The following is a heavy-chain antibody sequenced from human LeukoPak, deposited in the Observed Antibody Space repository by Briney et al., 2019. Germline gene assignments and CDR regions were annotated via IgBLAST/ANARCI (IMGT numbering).Heavy chain of an antibody. CDR2: INHSGST. D-gene: IGHD4-17*01. CDR1: GGSFSGYY. CDR3: ASGDYGGEPGY. V-gene: IGHV4-34*01. Sequence: SETLSLTCAVYGGSFSGYYWSWIRQPPGKGLEWIGEINHSGSTNYNPSLKSRVTISVDTSKNQFSLKLSSVTAADTAVYYCASGDYGGEPGYWGQGTLVTVSS. J-gene: IGHJ4*02.